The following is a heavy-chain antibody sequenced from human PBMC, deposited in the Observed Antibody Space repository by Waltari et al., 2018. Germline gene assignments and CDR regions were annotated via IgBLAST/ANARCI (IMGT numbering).Heavy chain of an antibody. Sequence: QVQLVQSGSELMKPGASVKVSCTASGYTFTDYGLNWVRQAPGQGLEWLGWINTNTANPTDAQGFTGRFVFSLDTSVTTAYLQISSLKAEDTGVYFCARGDWFYHWGQGTMVIVSS. CDR2: INTNTANP. CDR3: ARGDWFYH. J-gene: IGHJ5*02. V-gene: IGHV7-4-1*02. CDR1: GYTFTDYG.